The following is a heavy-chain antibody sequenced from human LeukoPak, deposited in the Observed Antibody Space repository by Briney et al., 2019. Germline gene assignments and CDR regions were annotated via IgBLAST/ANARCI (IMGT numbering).Heavy chain of an antibody. V-gene: IGHV4-4*02. J-gene: IGHJ3*02. CDR3: ARDSKSTADAFDI. D-gene: IGHD5/OR15-5a*01. CDR2: TYHSDYT. Sequence: SGTLSLTCAVSGASISSSHWWSWVRQSPGTGLEWIGNTYHSDYTNYNPSLKSRVTISVDKSKNQFSLKVSSVTAADTAMYYCARDSKSTADAFDIWGQGTMVTVSS. CDR1: GASISSSHW.